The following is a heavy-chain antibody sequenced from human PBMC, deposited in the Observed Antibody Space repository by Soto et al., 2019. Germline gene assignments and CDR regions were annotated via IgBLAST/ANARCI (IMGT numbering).Heavy chain of an antibody. CDR1: GFTFSSYG. J-gene: IGHJ4*02. Sequence: GGSLRLSCAASGFTFSSYGMHWVRQAPGKGLEWVAVIWYDGSNKYYADSVKGRFAISRDNSKNTLYLQMNSLRAEDTAVYYCARDYDYSSSWYDYWGQGTLVTVSS. V-gene: IGHV3-33*01. CDR2: IWYDGSNK. CDR3: ARDYDYSSSWYDY. D-gene: IGHD6-13*01.